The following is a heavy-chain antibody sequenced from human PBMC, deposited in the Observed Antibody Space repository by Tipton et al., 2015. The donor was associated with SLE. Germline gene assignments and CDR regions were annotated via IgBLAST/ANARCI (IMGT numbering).Heavy chain of an antibody. CDR1: GDSIIGYY. CDR3: ARTQYTFGGVIAPFDY. D-gene: IGHD3-16*02. Sequence: TLSLTCTVSGDSIIGYYWSWIRQPPGKGLEWIGEINHSGSTNYNPSLKSRVTISVDTSKNQSSLKLSSVTAADTAVYYCARTQYTFGGVIAPFDYWGQGTLVTVSS. J-gene: IGHJ4*02. V-gene: IGHV4-34*01. CDR2: INHSGST.